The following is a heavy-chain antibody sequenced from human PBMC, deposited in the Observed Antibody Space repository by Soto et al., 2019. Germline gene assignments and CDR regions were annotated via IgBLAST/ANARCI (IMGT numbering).Heavy chain of an antibody. Sequence: QLHLVQSGAVVKKPGASVTVSCSASGYPVTAYYMHWVRQAPGRGLEWMGGINPATGAAKYTQTCQGRVPLPRAPSTGTAFMELGGLTSEDTAVFYWARGGGVGVAGSAAFDMWGQGTLVTVSS. CDR2: INPATGAA. CDR1: GYPVTAYY. J-gene: IGHJ3*02. V-gene: IGHV1-2*02. CDR3: ARGGGVGVAGSAAFDM. D-gene: IGHD3-3*01.